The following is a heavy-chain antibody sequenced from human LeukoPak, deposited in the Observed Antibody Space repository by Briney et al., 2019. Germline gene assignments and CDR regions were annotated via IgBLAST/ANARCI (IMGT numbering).Heavy chain of an antibody. CDR3: ARDCDRSGYFCY. V-gene: IGHV1-18*01. Sequence: VSVKVSCKSSGYTFPSYGLSWVRQAPGQGLEWIGWISAYNGNTNYAQKLLGRVTMTTDTSTSTAYMELRSLRSDDTAVYYCARDCDRSGYFCYWGQGTLVTVSS. CDR1: GYTFPSYG. D-gene: IGHD3-22*01. J-gene: IGHJ4*02. CDR2: ISAYNGNT.